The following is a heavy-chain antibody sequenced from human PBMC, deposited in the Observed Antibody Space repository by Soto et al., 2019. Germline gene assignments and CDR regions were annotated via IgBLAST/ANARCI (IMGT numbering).Heavy chain of an antibody. CDR3: ARADVAARLNYQIDY. V-gene: IGHV3-48*02. D-gene: IGHD6-6*01. J-gene: IGHJ4*02. CDR2: ISSSSSTI. Sequence: GGSLRLSCAASGFTFSSYSMNWVRQAPGKGLEWVSYISSSSSTIYYADSVKGRFTISRDNAKNSLYLQMNSLRDEDTAVYYCARADVAARLNYQIDYWGQGTLVTVSS. CDR1: GFTFSSYS.